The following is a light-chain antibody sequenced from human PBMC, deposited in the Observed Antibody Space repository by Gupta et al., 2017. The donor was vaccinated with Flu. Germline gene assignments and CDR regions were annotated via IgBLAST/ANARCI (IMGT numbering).Light chain of an antibody. CDR3: QQYVSSPIT. CDR1: QTVSSTY. J-gene: IGKJ3*01. V-gene: IGKV3-20*01. Sequence: EIVLTQSPGTLSLSPGERATLSCRASQTVSSTYLAWYQQKPGQAPRLVIYGASSRAAGIPDRFSGSGSGSDFTLTISRLEPEDFAVYYCQQYVSSPITFGPGTKVEIK. CDR2: GAS.